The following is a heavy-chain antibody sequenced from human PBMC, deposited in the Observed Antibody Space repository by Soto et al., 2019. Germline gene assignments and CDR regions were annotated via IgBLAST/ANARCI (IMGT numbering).Heavy chain of an antibody. V-gene: IGHV3-21*01. CDR2: ISSSSSYI. CDR3: ASRLEYYYDSSGRGYYGMDV. J-gene: IGHJ6*02. Sequence: EVQLVESGGGLVKPGGSLRLSCAASGFTFSSYSMNWVRQAPGKGLEWVSSISSSSSYIYYADSVKGRFTISRDNAKNSLYLQMNSLRAEDTAVYYCASRLEYYYDSSGRGYYGMDVWGQGTTVTVSS. D-gene: IGHD3-22*01. CDR1: GFTFSSYS.